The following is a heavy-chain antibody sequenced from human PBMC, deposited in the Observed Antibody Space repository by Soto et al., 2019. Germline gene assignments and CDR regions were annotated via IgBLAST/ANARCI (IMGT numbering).Heavy chain of an antibody. D-gene: IGHD3-22*01. V-gene: IGHV1-69*13. Sequence: SVKVSCKGSGGSFSSYAISWVRQAPGQGLEWMGGIIPIFGTANYAQRFQGRVTITADESTSTAYMELSSLRSEDTAVYYCARDYGYYYDSSGYYYFDYWAREPWSPSPQ. CDR3: ARDYGYYYDSSGYYYFDY. J-gene: IGHJ4*02. CDR2: IIPIFGTA. CDR1: GGSFSSYA.